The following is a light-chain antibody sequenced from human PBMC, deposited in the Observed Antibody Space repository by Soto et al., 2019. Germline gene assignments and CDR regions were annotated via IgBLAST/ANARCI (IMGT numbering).Light chain of an antibody. CDR3: SSYTTSNTRQIV. CDR2: DVS. J-gene: IGLJ1*01. V-gene: IGLV2-14*03. Sequence: QSVLTQPASVSGSPGQSITISCTGTSSDVGGYNYVSWYQHHPGKAPKLMIYDVSNRPSGASNRFSGSKSGNTASLTISRLQPEDEADYYCSSYTTSNTRQIVFGTGTKVTVL. CDR1: SSDVGGYNY.